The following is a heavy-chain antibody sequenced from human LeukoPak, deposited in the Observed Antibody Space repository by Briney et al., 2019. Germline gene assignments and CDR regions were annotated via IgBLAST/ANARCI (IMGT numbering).Heavy chain of an antibody. CDR1: SGSVNSYY. J-gene: IGHJ6*02. CDR3: ARVPAAPRLYMDV. Sequence: SETLSLTCTASSGSVNSYYWSWIRQPPGKGLEWIGYIYYSGSTNYNPSLKSRVTISVDTSKNQFSLKLSSVTAADTAVYYCARVPAAPRLYMDVWGQGTTVIVSS. V-gene: IGHV4-59*02. CDR2: IYYSGST. D-gene: IGHD2-2*01.